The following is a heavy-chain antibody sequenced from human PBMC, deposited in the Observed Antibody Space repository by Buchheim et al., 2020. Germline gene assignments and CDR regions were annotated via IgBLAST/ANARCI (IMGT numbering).Heavy chain of an antibody. CDR2: ISSSSSYT. D-gene: IGHD2-2*02. CDR1: GFTFSDYY. J-gene: IGHJ6*02. CDR3: ARSSGVPAAIPSYYYGMDV. Sequence: QVQLVESGGGLVKPGGSLRLSCAASGFTFSDYYMSWIRQAPGKGLEWVSYISSSSSYTNYADSVKGRFTISRDNAKNSLSLQMNSLRAEDTAVYYCARSSGVPAAIPSYYYGMDVWGQGTT. V-gene: IGHV3-11*06.